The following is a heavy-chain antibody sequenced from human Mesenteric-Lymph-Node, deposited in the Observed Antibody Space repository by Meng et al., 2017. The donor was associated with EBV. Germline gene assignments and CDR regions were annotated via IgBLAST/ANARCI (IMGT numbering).Heavy chain of an antibody. V-gene: IGHV3-11*01. J-gene: IGHJ4*02. Sequence: QVQLVVSGGGLVKPGGSVSASCAASGFTFSDYYMSWIRQAPGKGLEWISYMSSSGNTIYYADSVKGRFTISRDNAKNSLYLQMNSLRAEDTAVYYCARDLNGYNSVYYFDYWGQGTLVTVSS. CDR3: ARDLNGYNSVYYFDY. D-gene: IGHD5-24*01. CDR1: GFTFSDYY. CDR2: MSSSGNTI.